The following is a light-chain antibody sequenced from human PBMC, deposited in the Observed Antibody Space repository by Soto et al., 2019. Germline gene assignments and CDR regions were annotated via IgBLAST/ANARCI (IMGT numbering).Light chain of an antibody. CDR3: QSANSSGVYPV. Sequence: LTQPPSASGTPGQRVTISCSGSNSNIGSNPVYWYQQRPGQAPILVIYKDTERPSGIPERFSGSTSGTTVTLTINAVQAEDEADDYCQSANSSGVYPVFGAGTKVTVL. V-gene: IGLV3-25*02. CDR1: NSNIGSNP. CDR2: KDT. J-gene: IGLJ1*01.